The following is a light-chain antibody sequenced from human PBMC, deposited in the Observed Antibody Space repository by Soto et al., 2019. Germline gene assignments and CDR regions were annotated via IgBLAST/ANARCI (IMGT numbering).Light chain of an antibody. CDR2: GAS. CDR1: HSVSSSY. Sequence: EIVLTQSPATLSLSPGERATLSCRASHSVSSSYLAWYQQKPGQAPRLLIYGASSRATGIPDRFSGSGSGTDFTLTISRLEPEDFAVYYCQQYGSSPPWTFGQGTKVEIK. CDR3: QQYGSSPPWT. J-gene: IGKJ1*01. V-gene: IGKV3-20*01.